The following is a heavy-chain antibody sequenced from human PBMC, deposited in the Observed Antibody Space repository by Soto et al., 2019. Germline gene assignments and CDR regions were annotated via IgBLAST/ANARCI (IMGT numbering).Heavy chain of an antibody. CDR2: ISAYNGDT. CDR1: GYTFRNYG. CDR3: ARDGRQFVPNSDNFDI. D-gene: IGHD6-6*01. Sequence: QVQLLQSGPELMKPGASVKLSCKASGYTFRNYGINWVRQAPGQGLEWMGWISAYNGDTNYAHNFQGRVTMPTDTPTSTAYMELRSLKSDDTAVYFCARDGRQFVPNSDNFDIGGQGTTVTVSS. V-gene: IGHV1-18*01. J-gene: IGHJ3*02.